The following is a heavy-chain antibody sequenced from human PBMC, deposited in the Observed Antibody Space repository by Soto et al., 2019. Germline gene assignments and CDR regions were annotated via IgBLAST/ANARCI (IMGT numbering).Heavy chain of an antibody. CDR2: ISGSGGST. CDR3: AKDRHWSGYPTYYYYMDV. V-gene: IGHV3-23*01. CDR1: GFTFSSYA. Sequence: VQLLESGGGLVQPGGSLRLSCAASGFTFSSYAMSWVRQAPGKGLEWVSAISGSGGSTYYADSVKGRFTISRDNSKNTLYLQMNSLRAEDTAVYYCAKDRHWSGYPTYYYYMDVWGKGTTVTVSS. D-gene: IGHD3-3*01. J-gene: IGHJ6*03.